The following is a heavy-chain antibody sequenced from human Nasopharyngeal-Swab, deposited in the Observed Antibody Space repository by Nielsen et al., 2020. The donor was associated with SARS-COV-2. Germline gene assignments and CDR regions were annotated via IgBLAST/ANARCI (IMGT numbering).Heavy chain of an antibody. D-gene: IGHD3-10*01. V-gene: IGHV3-7*04. J-gene: IGHJ5*02. Sequence: GESLKISCEGSGFPFSNYYMRWVRQAPGKGLECVANIDPDGVAKQYVDSVKGRFTISRDNAQNSLFLQMNSLRVDDTALYLCARDYASGAYASSPWGQGTLVTVSS. CDR2: IDPDGVAK. CDR3: ARDYASGAYASSP. CDR1: GFPFSNYY.